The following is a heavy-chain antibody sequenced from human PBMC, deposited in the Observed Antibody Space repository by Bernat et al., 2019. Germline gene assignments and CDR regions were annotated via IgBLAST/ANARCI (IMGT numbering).Heavy chain of an antibody. CDR1: GYTFTSYA. J-gene: IGHJ4*02. Sequence: QVQLVQSGAEVKKPGASVKVSCKASGYTFTSYAMHWVRQAPGQGLEWMGWINAGNGNTKYSQKFQGRVTITRDTSASTAYMELSSLRSEDTAVYYCASWYSSSWYDYFDYWGQGTLVTVSS. CDR2: INAGNGNT. D-gene: IGHD6-13*01. V-gene: IGHV1-3*01. CDR3: ASWYSSSWYDYFDY.